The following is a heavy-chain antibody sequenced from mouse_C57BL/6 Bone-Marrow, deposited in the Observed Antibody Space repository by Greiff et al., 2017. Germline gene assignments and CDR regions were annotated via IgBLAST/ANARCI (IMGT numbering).Heavy chain of an antibody. V-gene: IGHV1-39*01. J-gene: IGHJ1*03. CDR1: GYSFTDYN. CDR2: INPNYGTT. CDR3: ARPITTVVAPYFDV. D-gene: IGHD1-1*01. Sequence: EVQVVESGPELVKPGASVKISCKASGYSFTDYNMNWVKQSNGKSLEWIGVINPNYGTTSYNQKFKGKATLTVDQSSSTAYMQLNSLTSEDSAVYYWARPITTVVAPYFDVWGTGTTVTVSS.